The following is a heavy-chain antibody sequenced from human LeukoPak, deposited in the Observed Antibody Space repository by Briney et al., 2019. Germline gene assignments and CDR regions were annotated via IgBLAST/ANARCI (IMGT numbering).Heavy chain of an antibody. CDR3: ARNSGCYAGWFDT. CDR1: GGSINSYY. J-gene: IGHJ5*02. D-gene: IGHD1-26*01. CDR2: IHYTGST. Sequence: SETLSLTCTVSGGSINSYYWSWIRQPPGKELECIGYIHYTGSTNYNPSLKRRVTISVDTSKNQFCLKLSLVTAADTAVYYCARNSGCYAGWFDTWGQGTLVTVSS. V-gene: IGHV4-59*01.